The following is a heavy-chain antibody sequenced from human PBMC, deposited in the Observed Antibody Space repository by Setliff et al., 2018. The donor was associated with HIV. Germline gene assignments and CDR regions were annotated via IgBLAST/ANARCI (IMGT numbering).Heavy chain of an antibody. CDR3: ARQTRNRYDVLTGYSVL. D-gene: IGHD3-9*01. CDR2: IFYTGST. J-gene: IGHJ4*02. CDR1: GDSIISDTYY. V-gene: IGHV4-39*01. Sequence: TLSLPCSVSGDSIISDTYYWGWIRRPPGKGPEWIASIFYTGSTFYTSSLKSRVRISMDKPKNQFSLELTSVTTEDTAVFYCARQTRNRYDVLTGYSVLWGQGILVTVSS.